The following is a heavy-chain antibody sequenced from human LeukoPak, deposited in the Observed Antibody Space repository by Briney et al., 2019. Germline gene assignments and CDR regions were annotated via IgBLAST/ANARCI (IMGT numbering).Heavy chain of an antibody. Sequence: ASVKVSCKASGYTFTGYYMHWVRQAPGQGLEWMGWINPNSGGANYAQKLQGRVTMTTDTSTSTAYMELRSLRSDDTAVYYCARAGIAAARPHQKQADYWGQGTLVTVSS. V-gene: IGHV1-2*02. CDR2: INPNSGGA. CDR3: ARAGIAAARPHQKQADY. CDR1: GYTFTGYY. D-gene: IGHD6-13*01. J-gene: IGHJ4*02.